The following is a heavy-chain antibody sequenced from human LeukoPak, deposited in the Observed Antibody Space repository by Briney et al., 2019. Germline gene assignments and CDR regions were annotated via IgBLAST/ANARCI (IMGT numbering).Heavy chain of an antibody. J-gene: IGHJ4*02. Sequence: ASVKVSCKASGGTFSSYAISWMRQAPGQGLEWMGWISAYNGNTNYAQKRQGRVTMTTDTSTSTAYMELRSLRSDDTAVYYCARGSGVYYYDSSGHRYWGQGTLVTVSS. D-gene: IGHD3-22*01. CDR1: GGTFSSYA. CDR3: ARGSGVYYYDSSGHRY. V-gene: IGHV1-18*01. CDR2: ISAYNGNT.